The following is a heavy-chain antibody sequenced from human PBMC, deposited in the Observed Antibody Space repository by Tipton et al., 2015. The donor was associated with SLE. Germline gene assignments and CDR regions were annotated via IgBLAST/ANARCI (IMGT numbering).Heavy chain of an antibody. V-gene: IGHV3-7*01. CDR3: VKAFPYDSVNN. J-gene: IGHJ4*02. CDR2: INQDGSNL. Sequence: SLRLSCAASGFTFNDHWMYWVRQTPGKGLEWVANINQDGSNLAYVDSVRGRFSISRDNAQNSLILQMNGLRADDTAVYYCVKAFPYDSVNNWGQGTLVTVSS. CDR1: GFTFNDHW. D-gene: IGHD5-12*01.